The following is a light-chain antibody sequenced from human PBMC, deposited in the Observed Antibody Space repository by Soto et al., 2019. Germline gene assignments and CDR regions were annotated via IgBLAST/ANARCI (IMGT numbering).Light chain of an antibody. Sequence: EIVLTQSPATLSLSPGERATLSCRASQSVSSYLAWYQQKPGQAPRLLIYDASNRATGIPARFSGSGSGTDFTLTLSSLEPEDFAVYYCQQRRNWPPATFGQGTKVEIK. CDR2: DAS. CDR3: QQRRNWPPAT. J-gene: IGKJ1*01. V-gene: IGKV3-11*01. CDR1: QSVSSY.